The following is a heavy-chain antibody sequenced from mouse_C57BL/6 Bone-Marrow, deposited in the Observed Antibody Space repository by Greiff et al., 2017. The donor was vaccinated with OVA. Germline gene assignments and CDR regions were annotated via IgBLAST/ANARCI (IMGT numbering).Heavy chain of an antibody. J-gene: IGHJ3*01. CDR1: GYTFTSYG. D-gene: IGHD1-1*01. V-gene: IGHV1-81*01. CDR3: ARGYYGSRRFAY. CDR2: IYPRSGNT. Sequence: QVQLQQSGAELARPGASVKLSCKASGYTFTSYGISWVKQRTGQGLEWIGEIYPRSGNTYYNEKFKGKATLTADKSSSTAYMALRSLTSEDSAVYFCARGYYGSRRFAYWGQGTLVTVSA.